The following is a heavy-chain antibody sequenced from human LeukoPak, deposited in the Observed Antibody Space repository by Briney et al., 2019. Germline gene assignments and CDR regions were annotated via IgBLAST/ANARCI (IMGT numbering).Heavy chain of an antibody. J-gene: IGHJ4*02. CDR1: GFTFSTYT. CDR3: AKLESWYYFDY. D-gene: IGHD2-15*01. CDR2: ISGAGSGT. V-gene: IGHV3-23*01. Sequence: GGSLRLSCAASGFTFSTYTMNWVRQAPGKGLEWVSAISGAGSGTYYADFVKGRFSISRDNSKNTLYLQMNSLRAEDTAVYYCAKLESWYYFDYWGLGTLVTVSS.